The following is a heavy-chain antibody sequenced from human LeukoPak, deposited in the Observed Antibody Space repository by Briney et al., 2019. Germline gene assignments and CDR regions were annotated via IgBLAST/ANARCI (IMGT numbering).Heavy chain of an antibody. V-gene: IGHV4-39*01. CDR3: ARMSCDTPGCPTVYNWIDP. Sequence: SETLSLTCTFSGGSASSKSYYWAWIRQPPGKGLEWIGSLYYTENTYYNPSLKNRVAISADAAKNQFFLKLTSVTAADTAVYYCARMSCDTPGCPTVYNWIDPWGQGTLVTVSS. D-gene: IGHD2-21*01. CDR2: LYYTENT. J-gene: IGHJ5*02. CDR1: GGSASSKSYY.